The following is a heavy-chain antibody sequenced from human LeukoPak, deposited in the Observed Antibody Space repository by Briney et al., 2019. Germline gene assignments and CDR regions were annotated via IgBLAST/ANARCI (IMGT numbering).Heavy chain of an antibody. J-gene: IGHJ6*02. CDR2: IYYSGST. CDR1: GGSISSYY. CDR3: ARGIVGTYYNYGMDV. V-gene: IGHV4-59*01. D-gene: IGHD1-1*01. Sequence: SETLSLTCTVSGGSISSYYWSWIRQPPGKGLEWIGYIYYSGSTNYNPSLKSRVTISVDTSKNQFSLKLSSVTAADTAVYYCARGIVGTYYNYGMDVWGQGTTVTVSS.